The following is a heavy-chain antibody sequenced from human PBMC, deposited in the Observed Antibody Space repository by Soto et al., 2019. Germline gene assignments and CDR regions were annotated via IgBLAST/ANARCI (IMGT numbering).Heavy chain of an antibody. Sequence: QAQLRESGPGLVKPSETLSLTCTSSGDSHYWVWIRQPPGKGLVWLGSDCYSGSTCSRGTTYYNPSVKSRVHGSVRASENRLCVNLNFVTAADTAVHYCASGTSYDAPSGFCTNYHVDLWGRGTTVTVSS. CDR3: ASGTSYDAPSGFCTNYHVDL. D-gene: IGHD3-3*01. CDR1: GDSHY. J-gene: IGHJ6*04. CDR2: DCYSGSTCSRGTT. V-gene: IGHV4-39*01.